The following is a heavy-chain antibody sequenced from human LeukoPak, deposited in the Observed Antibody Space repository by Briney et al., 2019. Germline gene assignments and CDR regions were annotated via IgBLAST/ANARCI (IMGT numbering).Heavy chain of an antibody. Sequence: ASVKVSCKASGYTFTSYAISWVRQAPGQGLEWMGWISAYNGNTNYAQKLQGRVTMTTDTSTSTAYMELRSLRSDDTAVYYCTRDLGVDTTMIFFDYWGQGSLVTVSS. V-gene: IGHV1-18*01. J-gene: IGHJ4*02. D-gene: IGHD1-1*01. CDR3: TRDLGVDTTMIFFDY. CDR1: GYTFTSYA. CDR2: ISAYNGNT.